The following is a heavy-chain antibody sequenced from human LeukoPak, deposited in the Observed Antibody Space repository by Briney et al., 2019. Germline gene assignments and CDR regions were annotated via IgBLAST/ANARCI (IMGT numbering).Heavy chain of an antibody. V-gene: IGHV3-7*04. Sequence: GGSLRLSCAASGFTFSSYWMSWVRQAPGKGLEWVANIKEDGSEKYYVDSVKGRFTISRDNAKNSLYLQMNSLRAEDTAVYYCARAVVVVAANVIWFDPGAREPWSPSPQ. D-gene: IGHD2-15*01. CDR3: ARAVVVVAANVIWFDP. CDR2: IKEDGSEK. J-gene: IGHJ5*02. CDR1: GFTFSSYW.